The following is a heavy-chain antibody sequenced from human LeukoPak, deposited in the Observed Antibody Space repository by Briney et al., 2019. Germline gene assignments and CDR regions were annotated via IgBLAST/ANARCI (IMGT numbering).Heavy chain of an antibody. CDR3: ARDTPADY. V-gene: IGHV4-59*01. J-gene: IGHJ4*02. CDR1: GGSISSYY. CDR2: IYYSAST. Sequence: SETLSLTCSVCGGSISSYYWSWIRPPPGKGLEWIGYIYYSASTNYNPSLRSRVTISVDTSKHQFSLKLSSVTAADTAVDYCARDTPADYWGQGTLVTVSS.